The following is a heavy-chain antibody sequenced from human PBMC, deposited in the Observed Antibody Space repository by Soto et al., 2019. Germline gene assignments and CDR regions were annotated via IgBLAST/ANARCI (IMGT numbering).Heavy chain of an antibody. D-gene: IGHD5-18*01. Sequence: SGPTLVNPTQTLTLTCTFSGFSLSTSAVGVGWIRQPPGKALEWLALISWDDDKRYSPSLKSRLTITKDTSKNQVVLTMTNMDPVDTATYYCAHSSGIHLWLRGSYSYYYYMDVWGKGTTVTVSS. J-gene: IGHJ6*03. V-gene: IGHV2-5*02. CDR3: AHSSGIHLWLRGSYSYYYYMDV. CDR1: GFSLSTSAVG. CDR2: ISWDDDK.